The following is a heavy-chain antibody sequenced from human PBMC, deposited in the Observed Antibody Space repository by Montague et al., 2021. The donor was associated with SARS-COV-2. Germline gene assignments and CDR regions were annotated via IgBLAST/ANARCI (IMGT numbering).Heavy chain of an antibody. Sequence: SETLSLTCSVSGDSISNYSWSWIRQSPGKGLEWIGYIYYSGSTNYNPSPTSRVTISVDTSKNQVSLKLTSVTAADTAVYYCARHLRVTTVTSHMYHYAMDVRGQGTTVTVSS. CDR2: IYYSGST. CDR1: GDSISNYS. D-gene: IGHD4-11*01. J-gene: IGHJ6*02. CDR3: ARHLRVTTVTSHMYHYAMDV. V-gene: IGHV4-59*08.